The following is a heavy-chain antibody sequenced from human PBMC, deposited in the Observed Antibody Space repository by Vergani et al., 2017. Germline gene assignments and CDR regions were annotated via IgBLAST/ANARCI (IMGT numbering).Heavy chain of an antibody. Sequence: QVQLQQWGAGLLKPSETLSLTCAVYGGSFSGYYWSWIRQPPGKGLEWIGEINHSGSTNYNPSLKSRVTISVDTSKNQFSLKLSSVTAADTAVYYCAREGVVVPAANIPRSAVAGSDAFDIWGQGTMVTVSS. CDR3: AREGVVVPAANIPRSAVAGSDAFDI. CDR1: GGSFSGYY. D-gene: IGHD2-2*01. V-gene: IGHV4-34*01. CDR2: INHSGST. J-gene: IGHJ3*02.